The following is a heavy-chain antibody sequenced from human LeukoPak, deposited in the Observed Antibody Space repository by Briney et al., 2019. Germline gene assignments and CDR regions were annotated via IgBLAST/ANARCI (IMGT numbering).Heavy chain of an antibody. J-gene: IGHJ4*02. CDR1: GGSISSSSYY. V-gene: IGHV4-39*01. Sequence: SETLSLTCTVSGGSISSSSYYWGWIRQPPGKGLEWIGSINYSGSTYYNPSLKSRVTISVDTSKNHFSLNLSSVTAADTAVYYCARQSRGSSSSRDYFDYWGQGTLVTVSS. CDR2: INYSGST. CDR3: ARQSRGSSSSRDYFDY. D-gene: IGHD6-6*01.